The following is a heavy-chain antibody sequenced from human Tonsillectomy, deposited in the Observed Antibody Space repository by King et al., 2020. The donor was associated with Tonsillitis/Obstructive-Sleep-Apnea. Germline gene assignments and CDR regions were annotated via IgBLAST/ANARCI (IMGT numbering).Heavy chain of an antibody. J-gene: IGHJ5*02. CDR2: IGCSSSTV. CDR3: ARGFLGVVSS. D-gene: IGHD3-3*01. V-gene: IGHV3-48*02. Sequence: VQLVESGGGLVQPGGSLRLSCAASGFTFSTYSMNWVRQAPGKGLEWVSYIGCSSSTVYYAASLKGRFTISRDNAKNSLFLQLNSLRDEDTAVYYCARGFLGVVSSWGPGTLVTVSS. CDR1: GFTFSTYS.